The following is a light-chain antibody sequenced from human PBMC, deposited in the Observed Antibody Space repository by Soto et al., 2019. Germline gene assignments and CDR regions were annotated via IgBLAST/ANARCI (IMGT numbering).Light chain of an antibody. V-gene: IGKV3-20*01. CDR2: GAS. J-gene: IGKJ5*01. CDR3: QQYTGPPTT. CDR1: QTVSSNY. Sequence: EIILTQSPDTLSLSPGESATISCGASQTVSSNYLAWCQQRPGQAPRLLIYGASTRAAGIPDRFSGSGSGTDFTLTITRLEPEDSAVYFCQQYTGPPTTFGQGTRLEI.